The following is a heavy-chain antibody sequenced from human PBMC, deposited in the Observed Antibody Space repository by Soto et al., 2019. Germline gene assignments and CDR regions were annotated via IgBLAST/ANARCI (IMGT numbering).Heavy chain of an antibody. D-gene: IGHD3-10*01. CDR2: ISGSGGST. J-gene: IGHJ3*02. CDR3: AKGRAARGHDAFDI. V-gene: IGHV3-23*01. CDR1: GFTFSSYA. Sequence: GGSLRLSCAASGFTFSSYAMSWVRQAPGKGLEWVSAISGSGGSTYCADSVKGRFTISRDNSKNTLYLQMSRLRAEDTAVYYCAKGRAARGHDAFDIWGQGTMVTVS.